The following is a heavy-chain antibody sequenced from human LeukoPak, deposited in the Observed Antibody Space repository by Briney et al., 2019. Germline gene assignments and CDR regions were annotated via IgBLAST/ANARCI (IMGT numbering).Heavy chain of an antibody. CDR2: ISGSGGST. CDR1: GFTFSSYA. J-gene: IGHJ4*02. V-gene: IGHV3-23*01. CDR3: AKKGDSSGWYAYFDY. D-gene: IGHD6-19*01. Sequence: GGSLRLSCAASGFTFSSYAMSWVRQAPGKGLEWVSAISGSGGSTYYADSVKGRFTISRDNSKNTLYPQMNSLRAEDTAVYYCAKKGDSSGWYAYFDYWGQGTLVTVSS.